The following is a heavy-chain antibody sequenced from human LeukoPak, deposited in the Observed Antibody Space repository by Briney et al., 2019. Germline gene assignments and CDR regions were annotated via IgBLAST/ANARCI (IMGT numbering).Heavy chain of an antibody. CDR2: ISGSGGST. J-gene: IGHJ5*02. D-gene: IGHD3-10*01. CDR1: GFTFSSYA. Sequence: GSLRLSCAASGFTFSSYAMSWVRPAPGKGLEWVSAISGSGGSTYYADSVKGRFTISRDNSKNTLYLQMNNLRAEDTAVYYCAKDDSRGSGSSGWFDPWGQGTLVTVSS. V-gene: IGHV3-23*01. CDR3: AKDDSRGSGSSGWFDP.